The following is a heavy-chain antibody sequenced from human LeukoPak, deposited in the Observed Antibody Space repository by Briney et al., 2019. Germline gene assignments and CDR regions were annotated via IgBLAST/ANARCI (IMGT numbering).Heavy chain of an antibody. D-gene: IGHD3-22*01. Sequence: GGSLRLSCAASGFTFSSSGISWVRQAPGKGLEWVSGISDSGGSTYYADSVKGRFTISRDNAKNSLSLQMNSLRAEDTAVYYCARDHHRRLYDSQARDTFDIWGQGTMVTVSS. V-gene: IGHV3-23*01. CDR3: ARDHHRRLYDSQARDTFDI. J-gene: IGHJ3*02. CDR2: ISDSGGST. CDR1: GFTFSSSG.